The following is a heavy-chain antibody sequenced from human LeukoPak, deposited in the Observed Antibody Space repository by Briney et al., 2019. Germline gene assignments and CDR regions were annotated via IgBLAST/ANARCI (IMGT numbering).Heavy chain of an antibody. J-gene: IGHJ4*02. V-gene: IGHV4-34*01. Sequence: PSETLSLTCAVYGGSFSGYYWSWIRQPPGKGLEWIGEINHSGSTNYNPSLKSRVTISVDTSKNQFSLKLSSVTAADTAVYYCARVNGRLLWFGELSFDYWGQGTQVTVSS. CDR3: ARVNGRLLWFGELSFDY. CDR1: GGSFSGYY. CDR2: INHSGST. D-gene: IGHD3-10*01.